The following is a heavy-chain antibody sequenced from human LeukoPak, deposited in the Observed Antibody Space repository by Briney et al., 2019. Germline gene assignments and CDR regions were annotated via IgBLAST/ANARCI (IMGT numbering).Heavy chain of an antibody. J-gene: IGHJ4*02. CDR2: ISYDGSNK. CDR1: GFTFSSYG. CDR3: VSQLVHGFDD. Sequence: PGRSLRLSCAASGFTFSSYGMHWVRQAPGKGLEWVALISYDGSNKYYADSVKGRFTISRDNSNNTLYLQMISLRAEDTAVYYCVSQLVHGFDDWGQGTLVT. D-gene: IGHD6-6*01. V-gene: IGHV3-30*03.